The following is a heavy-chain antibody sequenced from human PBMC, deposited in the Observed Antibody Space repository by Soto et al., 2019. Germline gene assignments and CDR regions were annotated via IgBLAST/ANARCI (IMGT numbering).Heavy chain of an antibody. CDR2: ISSNGGST. CDR1: GFTFSSYA. D-gene: IGHD2-15*01. J-gene: IGHJ4*02. Sequence: GSLRLSCAASGFTFSSYAMHWVRQAPGKGLEYVSAISSNGGSTYYADSVKGRFTTSRDNSKNTLYLQMGSLRAEDMAVYYCARGAGWFDYWGQGTLVTVSS. CDR3: ARGAGWFDY. V-gene: IGHV3-64*02.